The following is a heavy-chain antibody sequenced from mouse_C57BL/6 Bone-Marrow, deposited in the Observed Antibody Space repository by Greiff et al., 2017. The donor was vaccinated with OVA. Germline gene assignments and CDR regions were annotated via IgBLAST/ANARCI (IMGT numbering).Heavy chain of an antibody. J-gene: IGHJ2*01. CDR2: IHPNSGST. CDR1: GYTFTSYW. Sequence: VQLQQPGAELVKPGASVKLSCKASGYTFTSYWMHWVKQRPGQGLEWIGMIHPNSGSTNYNEKFKSKATLTVDKSSSTAYMQLSSLTAEDSAVYYCARLLYYGSSPYYFDYWGQGTTLTVSS. V-gene: IGHV1-64*01. CDR3: ARLLYYGSSPYYFDY. D-gene: IGHD1-1*01.